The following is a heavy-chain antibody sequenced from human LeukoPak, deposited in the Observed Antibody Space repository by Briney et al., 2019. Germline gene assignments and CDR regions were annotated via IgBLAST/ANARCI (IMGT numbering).Heavy chain of an antibody. J-gene: IGHJ4*02. V-gene: IGHV3-20*04. CDR1: GFAFDDHG. D-gene: IGHD2-2*01. CDR2: INWNGGST. CDR3: ARAPITSPFYFDY. Sequence: GGSLRLSCTTYGFAFDDHGMSWVRQVPGKGLEWVSGINWNGGSTGYADPLRGRFTISRDNAKNSLYLQMDSLRAEDTALYYCARAPITSPFYFDYWGQGTLVTVSS.